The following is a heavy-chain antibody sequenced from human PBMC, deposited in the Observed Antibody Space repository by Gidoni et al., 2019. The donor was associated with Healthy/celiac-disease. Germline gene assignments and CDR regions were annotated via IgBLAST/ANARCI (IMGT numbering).Heavy chain of an antibody. V-gene: IGHV3-33*01. D-gene: IGHD4-17*01. CDR3: ARTGAYGDYPWYFDL. Sequence: QVQLVESGGGVVQPGRSLRPSCAASGFNFSSYGMHWVRQAPGKGLEWVAVIWYDGSNKYYADSVKGRFTISRDNSKNTLYLQMNSLRAEDTAVYYCARTGAYGDYPWYFDLWGRGTLVTVSS. CDR2: IWYDGSNK. CDR1: GFNFSSYG. J-gene: IGHJ2*01.